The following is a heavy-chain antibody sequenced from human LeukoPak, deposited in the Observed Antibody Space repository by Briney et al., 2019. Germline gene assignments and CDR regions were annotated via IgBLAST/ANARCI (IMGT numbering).Heavy chain of an antibody. CDR2: IYYTGST. Sequence: SETLSLTCTVSGGSISNYYWSWIRQPPGKGLECIGYIYYTGSTNYNPSLKSRVTISIDTSKNQFSLKLRSVTAADTAVYYCARGGGSPDYWGQGTLVTVSP. CDR1: GGSISNYY. J-gene: IGHJ4*02. V-gene: IGHV4-59*01. CDR3: ARGGGSPDY. D-gene: IGHD2-15*01.